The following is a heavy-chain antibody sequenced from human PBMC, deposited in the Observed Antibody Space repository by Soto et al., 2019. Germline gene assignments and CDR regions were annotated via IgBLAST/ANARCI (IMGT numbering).Heavy chain of an antibody. J-gene: IGHJ5*02. CDR1: GGTFSTHV. V-gene: IGHV1-69*13. CDR3: VRGGSDNSGWYIWFDP. D-gene: IGHD6-19*01. CDR2: IVPKFGTT. Sequence: WASVKVSCKTSGGTFSTHVIGWVRQAPGQGLEWMGGIVPKFGTTNYAHKFKGRVKITADESTSTAYMEVSSLTSEDTAVYYCVRGGSDNSGWYIWFDPWGQGTLVTVSS.